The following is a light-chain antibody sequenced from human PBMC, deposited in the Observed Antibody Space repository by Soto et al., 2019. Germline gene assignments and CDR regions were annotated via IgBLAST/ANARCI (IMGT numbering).Light chain of an antibody. CDR2: GAS. J-gene: IGKJ1*01. CDR1: HSVFSRY. Sequence: SKSPGAVSLYPGERATLSCKASHSVFSRYLAWYQQKPGLAPRLLIYGASSRATGIPDRFRGSGSGTDFTLTISILEPEDFTVYYCQPYGSSPQTFGQGTMVDI. V-gene: IGKV3-20*01. CDR3: QPYGSSPQT.